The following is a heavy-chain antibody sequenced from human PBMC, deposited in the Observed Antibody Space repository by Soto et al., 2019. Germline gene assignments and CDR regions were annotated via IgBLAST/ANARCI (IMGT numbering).Heavy chain of an antibody. J-gene: IGHJ4*02. V-gene: IGHV3-7*05. Sequence: EVQLVESGGGLVQPGGSLRLSCAASGFTFSNYWMSWVRQAPGKGLEWVANIKEDGSERNYVDSVKGRLTISRDNAKKSLNLKLNSLRAEDTAVYYCARAGSENDYWGQGTLVTVSS. CDR2: IKEDGSER. D-gene: IGHD3-10*01. CDR3: ARAGSENDY. CDR1: GFTFSNYW.